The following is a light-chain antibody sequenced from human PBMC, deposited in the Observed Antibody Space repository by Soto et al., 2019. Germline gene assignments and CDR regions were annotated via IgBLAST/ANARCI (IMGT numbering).Light chain of an antibody. J-gene: IGLJ2*01. V-gene: IGLV3-21*02. Sequence: SYELTQPPSVSVAPGQTARITCGGNNIGSTSVHWYQQKPGQAPVLVVYDDSDRPSGIPERFSGSNSGNTATLTISRVEAGDEADYYCQVWDSSSDHVVFGGGTKVTVL. CDR3: QVWDSSSDHVV. CDR2: DDS. CDR1: NIGSTS.